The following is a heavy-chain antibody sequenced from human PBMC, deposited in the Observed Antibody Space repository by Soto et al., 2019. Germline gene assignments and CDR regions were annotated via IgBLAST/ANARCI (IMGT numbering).Heavy chain of an antibody. J-gene: IGHJ4*02. CDR3: AKDYPRYDFWSGFEGPFDY. CDR2: ISYDGSNK. Sequence: GGSLRLSCAASGFTFSSYGMHLVRQAPGKGLEWVAVISYDGSNKYYADSVKGRFTISRDNSKNTLYLQMNSLRAEDTAVYYCAKDYPRYDFWSGFEGPFDYWGQGTLVTVSS. CDR1: GFTFSSYG. D-gene: IGHD3-3*01. V-gene: IGHV3-30*18.